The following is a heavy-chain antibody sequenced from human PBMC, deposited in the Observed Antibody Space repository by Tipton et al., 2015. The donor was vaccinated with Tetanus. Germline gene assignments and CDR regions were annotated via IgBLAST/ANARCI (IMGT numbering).Heavy chain of an antibody. D-gene: IGHD3-10*01. CDR2: IYYRGSI. Sequence: TLSLTCAVSGISIGSANYCWSWIRHHPRKGLEWIGYIYYRGSIHYNPSLQSRVFVSLDTSANQFSLKLNSVTAADTAVYYCARDRGVRGGYYYYHGMDVWGQGTTVTVSS. V-gene: IGHV4-31*11. CDR1: GISIGSANYC. CDR3: ARDRGVRGGYYYYHGMDV. J-gene: IGHJ6*02.